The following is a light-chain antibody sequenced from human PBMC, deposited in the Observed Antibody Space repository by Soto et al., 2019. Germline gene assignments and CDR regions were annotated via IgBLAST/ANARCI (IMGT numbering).Light chain of an antibody. Sequence: SYELTQPPSVSVSPGQRARITCSGDALPKQYAYWYQQKPGQAPVLVIYKDSERPSGIPERFSGSSSGTTVTLTISGVQAEDEADYYCQSADSSGTHVFGTGTKLTVL. CDR2: KDS. V-gene: IGLV3-25*03. CDR3: QSADSSGTHV. J-gene: IGLJ1*01. CDR1: ALPKQY.